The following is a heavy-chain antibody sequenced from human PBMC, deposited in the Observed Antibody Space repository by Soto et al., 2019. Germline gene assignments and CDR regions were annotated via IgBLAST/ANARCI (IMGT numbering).Heavy chain of an antibody. J-gene: IGHJ4*02. D-gene: IGHD1-26*01. CDR3: TKAKSEGAKYFDY. CDR2: IRSKAYGGTT. Sequence: GGSLRLSCTASGFTFGDYAMSWVRQAPGKGLEWVGCIRSKAYGGTTEYAASVKGRFTISRDDSKSIAYLQMNSLKTEDTAVYYCTKAKSEGAKYFDYWGQGTLVTVSS. CDR1: GFTFGDYA. V-gene: IGHV3-49*04.